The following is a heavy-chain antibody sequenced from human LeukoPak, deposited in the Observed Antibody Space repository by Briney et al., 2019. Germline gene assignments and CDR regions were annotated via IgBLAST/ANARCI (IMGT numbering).Heavy chain of an antibody. CDR1: GYTFTSHY. Sequence: AASVKVSCKSSGYTFTSHYMHWVRQAPGQGLEWMGIINPSGSSTSYAQKFQGRVTMTRDMSTSTVYMELRSLRSEDTAVYYCARDSLNRRGYGDSRWYYYYYMDVWGKGTTVTVSS. CDR3: ARDSLNRRGYGDSRWYYYYYMDV. J-gene: IGHJ6*03. D-gene: IGHD4-17*01. CDR2: INPSGSST. V-gene: IGHV1-46*01.